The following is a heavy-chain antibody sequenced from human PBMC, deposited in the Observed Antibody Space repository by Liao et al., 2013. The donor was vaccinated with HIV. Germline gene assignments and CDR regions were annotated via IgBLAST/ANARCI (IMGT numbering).Heavy chain of an antibody. CDR2: INHSGST. Sequence: QVQLQQWGAGLLKPSETLSLTCAVYGGSFSGYYWSWIRQPPGKGLEWIGEINHSGSTNYNPSLKSRVTKSVDTSKNQFSLNLNSVTAADTAVYYCARVWNYYYYYMDVWGKGTTVTVSS. V-gene: IGHV4-34*01. CDR1: GGSFSGYY. CDR3: ARVWNYYYYYMDV. J-gene: IGHJ6*03. D-gene: IGHD2-21*01.